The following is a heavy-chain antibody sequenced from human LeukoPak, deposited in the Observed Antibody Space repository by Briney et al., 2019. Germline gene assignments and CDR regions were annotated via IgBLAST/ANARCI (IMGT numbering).Heavy chain of an antibody. J-gene: IGHJ6*03. CDR3: ARHAPPTPPRSIYGSTYYMDV. CDR1: GGSISSYY. D-gene: IGHD3-10*01. Sequence: SETLSLTCTVSGGSISSYYWCWIRQPPGKGLEWIGYIYTSGSTNYNPSLKSRVTISVDTSKNQFSLKLSSVTAADTAVYYCARHAPPTPPRSIYGSTYYMDVWGKGTTVTVSS. CDR2: IYTSGST. V-gene: IGHV4-4*09.